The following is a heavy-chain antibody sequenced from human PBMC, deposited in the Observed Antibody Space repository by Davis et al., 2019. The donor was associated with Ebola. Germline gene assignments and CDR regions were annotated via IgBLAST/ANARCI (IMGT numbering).Heavy chain of an antibody. CDR3: ATHTIFGVVKYYYGMDV. D-gene: IGHD3-3*01. J-gene: IGHJ6*04. CDR1: GFTFSTYT. Sequence: GGSLRLSCAASGFTFSTYTMHWVRQAPGKGLEWVAVISYDGSNKYYADSVKGRFTISRDNSKNTLYLQMNSLRAEDTAVYYCATHTIFGVVKYYYGMDVWGKGTTVTVSS. CDR2: ISYDGSNK. V-gene: IGHV3-30*04.